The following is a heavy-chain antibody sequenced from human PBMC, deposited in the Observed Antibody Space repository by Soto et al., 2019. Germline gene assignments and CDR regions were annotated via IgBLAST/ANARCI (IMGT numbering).Heavy chain of an antibody. V-gene: IGHV3-23*01. CDR2: VSGSGGNT. CDR1: RFTFSNYA. J-gene: IGHJ4*02. Sequence: GGSLRLSCAASRFTFSNYAMTWVRQAPGKGLEWVSAVSGSGGNTFYADSVKGRFTISRDNSRKTLYLQMTSLRAEDAAVYYCAKFSATSVYDISSAPDYWGQGTLVTVSS. CDR3: AKFSATSVYDISSAPDY. D-gene: IGHD6-6*01.